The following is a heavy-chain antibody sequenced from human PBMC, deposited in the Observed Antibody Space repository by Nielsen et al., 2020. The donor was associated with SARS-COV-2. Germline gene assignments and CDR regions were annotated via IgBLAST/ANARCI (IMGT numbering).Heavy chain of an antibody. CDR2: IYYSGST. CDR3: ARGSGIVGP. V-gene: IGHV4-31*03. CDR1: GGSISSGGYY. J-gene: IGHJ3*01. D-gene: IGHD1-26*01. Sequence: SETLSLTCTVSGGSISSGGYYWSWIRQHPGKGLEWIGYIYYSGSTYYNPSLKSRVTISADTSKNQFFVSLSSVTAADTAVYYCARGSGIVGPWGQGTMVTVSS.